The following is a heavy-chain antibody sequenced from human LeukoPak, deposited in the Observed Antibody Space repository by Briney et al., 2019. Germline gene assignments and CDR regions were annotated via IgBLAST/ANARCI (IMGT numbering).Heavy chain of an antibody. CDR3: ARQYCSSTSCYMSWFDP. CDR1: GYSFNTYW. J-gene: IGHJ5*02. CDR2: IYPGDSDT. V-gene: IGHV5-51*01. Sequence: GESLKISCKGSGYSFNTYWIGWVRQMPGKGLEWMGIIYPGDSDTKYSPSFQGQVTISADKSISTAYLQWSSLKASDTAMYYCARQYCSSTSCYMSWFDPWGQGTLVTVSS. D-gene: IGHD2-2*02.